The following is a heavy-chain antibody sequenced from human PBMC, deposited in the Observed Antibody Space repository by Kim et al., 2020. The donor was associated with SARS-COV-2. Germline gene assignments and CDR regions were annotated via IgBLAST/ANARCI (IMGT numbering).Heavy chain of an antibody. D-gene: IGHD4-17*01. CDR2: ISSSSSYI. Sequence: GGSLRLSCAASGFTFSSYSMNWVRQAPGKGLEWVSSISSSSSYIYYADSVKGRFTISRDNAKNSLYLQMNSLRAEDTAVYYCASFTVTTFTKFAFDIWGQGTMVTVSS. V-gene: IGHV3-21*01. CDR1: GFTFSSYS. J-gene: IGHJ3*02. CDR3: ASFTVTTFTKFAFDI.